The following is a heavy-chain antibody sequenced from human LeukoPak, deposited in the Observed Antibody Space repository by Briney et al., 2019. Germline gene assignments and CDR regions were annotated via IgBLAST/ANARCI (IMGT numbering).Heavy chain of an antibody. CDR1: GFTFSSYG. V-gene: IGHV3-30*18. CDR3: AKDYTVTTPDNRLGYFDL. J-gene: IGHJ2*01. Sequence: GRSLRLSCAASGFTFSSYGMHWVRQAPGKGLEWVAVISYVGSSKYYADSVKGRFTISRDNSKNTLYLQMDGLRTEDTAVYYCAKDYTVTTPDNRLGYFDLWGRGTLVTVSS. CDR2: ISYVGSSK. D-gene: IGHD4-17*01.